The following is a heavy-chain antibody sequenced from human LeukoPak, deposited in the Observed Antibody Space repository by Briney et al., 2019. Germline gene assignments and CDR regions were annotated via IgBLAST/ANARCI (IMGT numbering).Heavy chain of an antibody. V-gene: IGHV4-30-2*01. CDR2: IYHSGST. Sequence: TSETLSLTCAVSGGSISSGGYSWSWIRQPPGKGLEWIGYIYHSGSTYYNPSLKSRVTISVDRSKNQFSLKLSPVTAADTAVYYCARGYGSGSYYFDYWGQGTLVTVSS. D-gene: IGHD3-10*01. CDR1: GGSISSGGYS. J-gene: IGHJ4*02. CDR3: ARGYGSGSYYFDY.